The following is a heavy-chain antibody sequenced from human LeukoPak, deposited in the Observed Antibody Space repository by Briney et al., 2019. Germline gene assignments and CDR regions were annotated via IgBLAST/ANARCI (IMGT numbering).Heavy chain of an antibody. Sequence: PSETLSLTCAVYGGSFSGYYWSWIRQPPGEGLEWIGEINHSGSTNYNPSLKSRVTISVDTSKNQFSLKLSSVTAADTAVYYCARGLGAAAGSVFDPWGQGTLVTVSS. CDR2: INHSGST. CDR3: ARGLGAAAGSVFDP. CDR1: GGSFSGYY. J-gene: IGHJ5*02. D-gene: IGHD6-13*01. V-gene: IGHV4-34*01.